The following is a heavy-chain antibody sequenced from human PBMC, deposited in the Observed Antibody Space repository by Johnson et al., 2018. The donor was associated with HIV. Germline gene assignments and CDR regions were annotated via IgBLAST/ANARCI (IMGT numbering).Heavy chain of an antibody. CDR2: ISGSGT. Sequence: VQLVESGGGLVQPGGSLRLSCAASGFTFSSYAMSWVRQAPGKGLEWVSAISGSGTYYADSVKGRFTISRDNSKNTLYLQMNSLRAEDTAVYYCARALLIAARPVGAF. J-gene: IGHJ3*01. CDR1: GFTFSSYA. V-gene: IGHV3-23*04. D-gene: IGHD6-6*01. CDR3: ARALLIAARPVGAF.